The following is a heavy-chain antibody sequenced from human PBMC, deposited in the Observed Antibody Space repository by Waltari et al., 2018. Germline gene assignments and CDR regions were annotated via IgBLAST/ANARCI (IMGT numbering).Heavy chain of an antibody. CDR3: AKSRGFEY. J-gene: IGHJ4*02. CDR1: GFTFSRYW. V-gene: IGHV3-7*01. Sequence: ELQLVESGGDLVQPGGSLRLSCAASGFTFSRYWMSWVRQTPGKGLEWVANINYDGSQTYYAESVKGRFTTSRDNTKNSVYLQMHSLRVEDTAMYYCAKSRGFEYWGQGALVTVSS. CDR2: INYDGSQT. D-gene: IGHD2-2*01.